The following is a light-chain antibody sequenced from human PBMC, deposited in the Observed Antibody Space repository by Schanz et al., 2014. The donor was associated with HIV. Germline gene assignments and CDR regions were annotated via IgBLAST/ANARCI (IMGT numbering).Light chain of an antibody. V-gene: IGKV3-11*01. CDR2: DAS. CDR3: QQTNSFPLT. Sequence: EIVLTQSPAPLSLSPGERVTLSCRASQSVSSYLAWYQQKPGQAPRLLIYDASNRATGIPARFSGSGSGTDFTLTISSLQPEDFATYYCQQTNSFPLTFGGGTKVEIK. CDR1: QSVSSY. J-gene: IGKJ4*01.